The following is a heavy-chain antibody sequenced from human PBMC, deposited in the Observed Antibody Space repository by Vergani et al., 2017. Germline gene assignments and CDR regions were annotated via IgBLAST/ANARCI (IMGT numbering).Heavy chain of an antibody. D-gene: IGHD6-19*01. CDR3: ARHSTVEWLVKLGWIDP. V-gene: IGHV4-39*01. CDR2: IYYSGGT. J-gene: IGHJ5*02. CDR1: GASIRSSNYY. Sequence: QLQLQESGPGLVKPSATLSLTCSVSGASIRSSNYYLGWIRQPPGKGLEWIVSIYYSGGTYYNLSLKSRVTISVDTSKNQFSLKLSSVTAADTAVYFCARHSTVEWLVKLGWIDPWGQGILVTVSS.